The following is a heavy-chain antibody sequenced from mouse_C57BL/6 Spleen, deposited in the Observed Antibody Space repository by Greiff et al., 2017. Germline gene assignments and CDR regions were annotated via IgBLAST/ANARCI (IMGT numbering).Heavy chain of an antibody. J-gene: IGHJ3*01. D-gene: IGHD2-5*01. CDR1: GYTFTSYW. V-gene: IGHV1-64*01. Sequence: VQLQQPGAELVKPGASVKLSCKASGYTFTSYWMHWVKQRPGQGLEWIGMIHPNSGSTNYNEKFKSKATLTVDKSSSTAYLQLSSLTSEDSAVYYCARLGDSNYGGFAYWGQGTLVTV. CDR2: IHPNSGST. CDR3: ARLGDSNYGGFAY.